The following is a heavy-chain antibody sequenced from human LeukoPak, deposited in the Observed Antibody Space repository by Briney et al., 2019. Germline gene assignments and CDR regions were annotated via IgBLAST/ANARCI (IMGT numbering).Heavy chain of an antibody. D-gene: IGHD2-2*01. Sequence: GASVKVSCKASGGTFSSYAISWVRQAPGQGLEWMGGIIPIFGTANYAQKFQGRVTITTDESTSTAYMELSSLRSEDTAVYYCARGPDIVVVPAATLRVPFDPWGQGTLVTVSS. CDR3: ARGPDIVVVPAATLRVPFDP. CDR2: IIPIFGTA. V-gene: IGHV1-69*05. J-gene: IGHJ5*02. CDR1: GGTFSSYA.